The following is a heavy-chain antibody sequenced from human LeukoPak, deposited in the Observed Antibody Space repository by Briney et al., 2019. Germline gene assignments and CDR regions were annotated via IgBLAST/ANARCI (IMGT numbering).Heavy chain of an antibody. CDR1: GYTFTGYY. V-gene: IGHV1-2*02. Sequence: ASVKVSCKASGYTFTGYYMHWVRQAPGQGLEWMGWISPNSGGTNYAQKFQGRDTMTRDTSISTAYMELSRLRSDDTAVYYCAREGGRDYGSGTGTNAFDIWGQGTVVTVSS. D-gene: IGHD3-10*01. CDR3: AREGGRDYGSGTGTNAFDI. J-gene: IGHJ3*02. CDR2: ISPNSGGT.